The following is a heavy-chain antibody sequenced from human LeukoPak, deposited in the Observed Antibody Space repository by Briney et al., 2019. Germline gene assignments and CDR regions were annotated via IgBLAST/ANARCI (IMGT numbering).Heavy chain of an antibody. CDR3: AKDGVLWFGELSPYYYYYYYMDV. CDR1: GFTFSNYG. CDR2: IWYDGSNN. J-gene: IGHJ6*03. D-gene: IGHD3-10*01. Sequence: GGSLRLSCAASGFTFSNYGMHWVRQAPGTGLEWVAVIWYDGSNNYYADFVKGRFTISRDNSKNTLYLQMNSLRDEDKAVYYCAKDGVLWFGELSPYYYYYYYMDVWGTGTTVTVSS. V-gene: IGHV3-33*06.